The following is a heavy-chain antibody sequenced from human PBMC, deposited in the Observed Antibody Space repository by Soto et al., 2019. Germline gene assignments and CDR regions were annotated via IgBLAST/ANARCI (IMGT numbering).Heavy chain of an antibody. V-gene: IGHV1-69*10. D-gene: IGHD3-10*01. CDR1: GGTFSSYA. J-gene: IGHJ3*02. CDR3: ARKSNYYGSGSYYDAFDI. Sequence: ASVKVSCKASGGTFSSYAISWVRQAPGQGLEWMGGIIPIFGIANYAQKFQGRVTITADKSTSTAYMELSSLRSEDTAVYYCARKSNYYGSGSYYDAFDIWGQGTMVTVSS. CDR2: IIPIFGIA.